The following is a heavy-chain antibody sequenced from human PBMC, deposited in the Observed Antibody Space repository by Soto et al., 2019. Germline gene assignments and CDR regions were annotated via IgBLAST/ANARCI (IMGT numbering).Heavy chain of an antibody. CDR2: ISKDGSVQ. D-gene: IGHD3-3*01. Sequence: QVQLVESGGRVVQPGRSLRLSCAASGFIFNRYAIHWVRQTPGKGLEWVAVISKDGSVQYYADSVRGRFIISRDKSKDTVYLEMNSLRAEDTAVFYCARSRSGAVPDSFGYWGQVTLVTVS. J-gene: IGHJ4*02. CDR3: ARSRSGAVPDSFGY. V-gene: IGHV3-30-3*01. CDR1: GFIFNRYA.